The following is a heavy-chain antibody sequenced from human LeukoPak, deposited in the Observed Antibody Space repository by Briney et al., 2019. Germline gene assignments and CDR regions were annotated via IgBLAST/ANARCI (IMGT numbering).Heavy chain of an antibody. CDR2: ISWNSGSI. CDR3: AKGRTDLDY. V-gene: IGHV3-9*01. CDR1: GFTFDDYA. J-gene: IGHJ4*02. Sequence: GRSLRLSCAASGFTFDDYAMHWVRQAPGKGLEWVSGISWNSGSIGYADSVKGRFTISRDNAKNSLYLQMNSLRAEDTALYYCAKGRTDLDYWGQGTLVTVSS. D-gene: IGHD1-1*01.